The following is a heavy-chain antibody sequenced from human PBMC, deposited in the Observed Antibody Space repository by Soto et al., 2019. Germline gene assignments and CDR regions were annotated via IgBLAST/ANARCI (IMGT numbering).Heavy chain of an antibody. J-gene: IGHJ6*03. CDR2: IYPGDSDT. V-gene: IGHV5-51*01. CDR1: GYSFTSYW. CDR3: ARHEVNWKNNYYYYMDV. D-gene: IGHD1-1*01. Sequence: PGESLKISCKGSGYSFTSYWIGWVRQMPGKGLEWMGIIYPGDSDTRYSPSFQGQVTISADKSISTAYLQWSSLKASDTAMYYCARHEVNWKNNYYYYMDVWGKGTTVTVSS.